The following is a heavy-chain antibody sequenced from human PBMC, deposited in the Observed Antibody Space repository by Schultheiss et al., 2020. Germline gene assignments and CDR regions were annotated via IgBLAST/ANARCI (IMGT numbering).Heavy chain of an antibody. CDR1: GFTFSGSA. J-gene: IGHJ6*03. Sequence: GESLKISCAASGFTFSGSAMHWVRQAPGKGLEWVANIKQDGSEKYYADSVKGRFTISRDNSKNTLYLQMNSLRAEDTAVYYCAKDEDDCSSTSCYNYYYMDVWGKGTTVTVS. D-gene: IGHD2-2*02. V-gene: IGHV3-30*02. CDR2: IKQDGSEK. CDR3: AKDEDDCSSTSCYNYYYMDV.